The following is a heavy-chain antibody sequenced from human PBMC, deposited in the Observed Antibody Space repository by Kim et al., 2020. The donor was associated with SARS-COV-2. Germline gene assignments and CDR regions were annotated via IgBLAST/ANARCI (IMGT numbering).Heavy chain of an antibody. J-gene: IGHJ4*02. CDR3: TKRTSGAWPFDY. V-gene: IGHV3-23*01. CDR2: IGITGGNT. D-gene: IGHD2-2*01. Sequence: GGSLRLSCEASGFTFTSYAMTWVRQAPGKGLEWVASIGITGGNTYYADSVKGRFTISRDNSRDTLFLHMNSLRAEDTAVYYCTKRTSGAWPFDYWGQGTLVTSPQ. CDR1: GFTFTSYA.